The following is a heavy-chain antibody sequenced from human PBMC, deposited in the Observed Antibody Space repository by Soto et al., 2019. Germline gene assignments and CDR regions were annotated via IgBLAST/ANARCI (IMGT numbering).Heavy chain of an antibody. CDR3: ARQTGGFGYYFDY. CDR2: VYYSGST. V-gene: IGHV4-39*01. CDR1: GGSISSSDYY. J-gene: IGHJ4*02. Sequence: QLQLQESGPGLVKPSETLSLTCIVSGGSISSSDYYWGWVRQPPGKGLEWIGAVYYSGSTYYNPSLTGRVTISVDTSKNQFSLNLRSVTAADTAVYYCARQTGGFGYYFDYWGQGALATVSS. D-gene: IGHD3-16*01.